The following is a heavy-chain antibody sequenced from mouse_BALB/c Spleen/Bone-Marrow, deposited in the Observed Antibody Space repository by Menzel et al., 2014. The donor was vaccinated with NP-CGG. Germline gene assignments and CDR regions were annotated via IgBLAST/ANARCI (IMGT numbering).Heavy chain of an antibody. Sequence: EVQGVESGGDLVKPGGSLKLSCAASGFTFSSYGMSWVRQTPDKRLEWVATISSGGSYTCYPDSVEGRFTISRDNAKNTLYLQMSSLKSEDTAMYYCARQTYYDYDGYFDYWGQGTTLTVSS. CDR3: ARQTYYDYDGYFDY. CDR2: ISSGGSYT. CDR1: GFTFSSYG. V-gene: IGHV5-6*01. J-gene: IGHJ2*01. D-gene: IGHD2-4*01.